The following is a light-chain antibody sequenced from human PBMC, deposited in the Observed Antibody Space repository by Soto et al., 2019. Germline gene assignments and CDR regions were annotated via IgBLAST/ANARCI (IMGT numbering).Light chain of an antibody. CDR1: QSDGGDY. CDR3: HHYGSAPWT. J-gene: IGKJ1*01. CDR2: RAS. Sequence: EIVLTQSPGTLSLSPGERATLSCRASQSDGGDYLAWFQQKPGQAPRLLIYRASRRATGVPDWFSGSGSATDYSVTINRLEPEDFAFYYGHHYGSAPWTVGQGTKVDI. V-gene: IGKV3-20*01.